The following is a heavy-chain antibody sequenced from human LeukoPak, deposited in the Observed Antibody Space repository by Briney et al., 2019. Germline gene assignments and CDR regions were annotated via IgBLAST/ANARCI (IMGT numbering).Heavy chain of an antibody. J-gene: IGHJ4*02. CDR3: ARAGRVDYCSSTSCHTPPQRRVLGY. CDR2: INPNSGGT. D-gene: IGHD2-2*01. CDR1: GYTFTGYY. V-gene: IGHV1-2*02. Sequence: ASVKVSCKASGYTFTGYYMHWVRQAPGQGLEWMGWINPNSGGTNYAQKFQGRVTMTRDTSISTAYMELSRLRSDDTAVYYCARAGRVDYCSSTSCHTPPQRRVLGYWGQGTLVTVSS.